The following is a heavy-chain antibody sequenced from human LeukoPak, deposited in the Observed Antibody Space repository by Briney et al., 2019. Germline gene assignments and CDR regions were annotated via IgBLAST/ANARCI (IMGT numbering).Heavy chain of an antibody. CDR3: ARGTYYFDY. CDR2: ISTSSSII. D-gene: IGHD1/OR15-1a*01. J-gene: IGHJ4*02. CDR1: GFTFSSYR. V-gene: IGHV3-48*01. Sequence: GGSLRLSCAASGFTFSSYRMNWVRQAPGKRLEWVSYISTSSSIIYYADSVKGRFTISRDNAKNSLYLQMNSLRAEDTALYYCARGTYYFDYWGQGTLVTVSS.